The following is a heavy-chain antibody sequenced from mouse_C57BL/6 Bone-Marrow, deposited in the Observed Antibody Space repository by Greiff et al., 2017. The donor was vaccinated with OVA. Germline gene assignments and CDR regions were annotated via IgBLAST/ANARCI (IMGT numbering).Heavy chain of an antibody. CDR1: GYSITSGYY. CDR2: ISYDGSN. J-gene: IGHJ3*01. CDR3: ARGYNSNYFTWFAY. V-gene: IGHV3-6*01. Sequence: EVKLQESGPGLVKPSQSLSLTCSVTGYSITSGYYWNWIRQFPGNKLEWMGYISYDGSNNYNPSLKNRISITRDTSKNQFFLKLNSVTTEDTATYYCARGYNSNYFTWFAYWGQGTLVTVSA. D-gene: IGHD2-5*01.